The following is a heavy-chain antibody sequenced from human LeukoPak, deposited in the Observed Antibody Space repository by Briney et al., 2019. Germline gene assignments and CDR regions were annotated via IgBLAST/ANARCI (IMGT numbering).Heavy chain of an antibody. V-gene: IGHV1-46*01. CDR3: ARDLRAFPEPYYFDY. D-gene: IGHD3-3*02. J-gene: IGHJ4*02. CDR2: INPSGGST. Sequence: ASVKVSCKASGYTFTSYYMHWVRQAPGQGLEWMGIINPSGGSTSYAQKFQGRVTMTRDTSTSTVYMELRSLRSDDTAVYYCARDLRAFPEPYYFDYWGQGTLVTVSS. CDR1: GYTFTSYY.